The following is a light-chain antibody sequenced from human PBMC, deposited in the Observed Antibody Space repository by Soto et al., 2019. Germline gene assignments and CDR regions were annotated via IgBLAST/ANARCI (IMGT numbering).Light chain of an antibody. Sequence: DIQMTQSPSSLSASVGATVTITCRASQSISIYLNGYQQKPGKAPSLLIYAASSFQNGVPSRFSGSGSGTDLTLTISSLQRQDCATYYRQQRYRTPCTFGGGTKVEIK. CDR2: AAS. CDR1: QSISIY. CDR3: QQRYRTPCT. J-gene: IGKJ4*01. V-gene: IGKV1-39*01.